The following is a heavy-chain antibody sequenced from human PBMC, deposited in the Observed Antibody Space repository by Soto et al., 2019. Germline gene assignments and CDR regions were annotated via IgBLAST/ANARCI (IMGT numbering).Heavy chain of an antibody. Sequence: GGSLRLSCAASGFTFSDYYMSWIRQAPGKGLEWVSYISSSGSTIYYADSVKGRFTISRDNAKNSLYLQMNSLRAEDTAVYYCARGISIWVPAAMNDYWGQGTLVTVSS. J-gene: IGHJ4*02. CDR3: ARGISIWVPAAMNDY. D-gene: IGHD2-2*01. V-gene: IGHV3-11*01. CDR1: GFTFSDYY. CDR2: ISSSGSTI.